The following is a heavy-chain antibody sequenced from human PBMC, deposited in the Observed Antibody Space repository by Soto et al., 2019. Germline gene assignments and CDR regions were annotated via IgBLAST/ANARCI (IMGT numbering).Heavy chain of an antibody. CDR3: ASIRSYDISGAMDV. Sequence: KPSETLSLTCSVSGGSTSSADYYWALTRQPPGKGLEWIGTIYYSGSTYFNPSLKSRVAMSIDTSNNQFTLEMRSVTAADTAVYYCASIRSYDISGAMDVWGQGATVTVSS. V-gene: IGHV4-39*01. CDR2: IYYSGST. CDR1: GGSTSSADYY. J-gene: IGHJ6*02. D-gene: IGHD3-22*01.